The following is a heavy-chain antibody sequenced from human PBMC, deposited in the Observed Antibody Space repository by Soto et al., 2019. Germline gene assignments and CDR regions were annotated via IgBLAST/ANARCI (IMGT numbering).Heavy chain of an antibody. CDR1: GGTFSRYS. V-gene: IGHV1-69*08. CDR3: AREDRDRETGLVPAAIDGMDV. D-gene: IGHD2-2*01. Sequence: QVQLVQSGAEVKKPGSSVKVSCKASGGTFSRYSITWVRQAPGHGLEWIGRIIPICGIASYAQKFQGRVTITADESTRTAYMELSSLRSDDTAVYYCAREDRDRETGLVPAAIDGMDVWGQGTTVTVSS. J-gene: IGHJ6*02. CDR2: IIPICGIA.